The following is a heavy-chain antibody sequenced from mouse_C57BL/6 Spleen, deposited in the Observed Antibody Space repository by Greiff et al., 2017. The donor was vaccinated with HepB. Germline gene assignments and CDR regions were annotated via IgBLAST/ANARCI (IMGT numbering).Heavy chain of an antibody. CDR3: ARGQLRLPAMDY. CDR1: GYTFTSYW. V-gene: IGHV1-52*01. CDR2: IDPSDSET. Sequence: QVQLQQPGAELVRPGSSVKLSCKASGYTFTSYWMHWVKQRPIQGLEWIGNIDPSDSETHYNQKFKDKATLTVDKSSSTAYMPLSSLTSEDSAVYYCARGQLRLPAMDYWGQGTSVTVSS. D-gene: IGHD3-2*02. J-gene: IGHJ4*01.